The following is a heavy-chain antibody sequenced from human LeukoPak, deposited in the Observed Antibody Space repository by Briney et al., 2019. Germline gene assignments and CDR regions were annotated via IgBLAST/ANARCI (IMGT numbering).Heavy chain of an antibody. D-gene: IGHD1-26*01. V-gene: IGHV1-69*13. CDR3: ARTYRLGATKSGYYFDY. Sequence: SVKVSCKPSGGTFSSYAFSWVRQAPGQGLEWMGGSIPIFGTANYAQKFQGRVTITADESTSTAYMELSSLRSEDTAVYYRARTYRLGATKSGYYFDYWGQGTLVTVSS. J-gene: IGHJ4*02. CDR2: SIPIFGTA. CDR1: GGTFSSYA.